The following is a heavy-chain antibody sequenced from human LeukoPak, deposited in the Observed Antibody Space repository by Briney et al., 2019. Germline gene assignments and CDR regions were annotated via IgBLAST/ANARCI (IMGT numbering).Heavy chain of an antibody. Sequence: PSETLSLTRSVSGGSISSSSYYWGWIRQPPGKGLGWVASVYYSGSTYYNPSLESRVTMSVDTSKNQFSLKLSSVTAADTAVYYCARQPGGYSGPFDYWGQGTLVTVSS. CDR2: VYYSGST. CDR1: GGSISSSSYY. V-gene: IGHV4-39*01. J-gene: IGHJ4*02. CDR3: ARQPGGYSGPFDY. D-gene: IGHD5-12*01.